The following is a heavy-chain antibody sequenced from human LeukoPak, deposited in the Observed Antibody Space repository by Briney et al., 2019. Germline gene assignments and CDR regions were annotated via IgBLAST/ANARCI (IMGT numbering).Heavy chain of an antibody. J-gene: IGHJ4*02. Sequence: PGGSLRLSCAASGFTFSSYGMHWVRQAPGKGLEWVSAISGSGGSTYYADSVKGRFTISRDNSKNTLYLQMNSLRAEDTAVYYCAKDLKDFTYYYDSSGYYSGVSQDYWGQGSLVTVSS. CDR1: GFTFSSYG. CDR3: AKDLKDFTYYYDSSGYYSGVSQDY. CDR2: ISGSGGST. D-gene: IGHD3-22*01. V-gene: IGHV3-23*01.